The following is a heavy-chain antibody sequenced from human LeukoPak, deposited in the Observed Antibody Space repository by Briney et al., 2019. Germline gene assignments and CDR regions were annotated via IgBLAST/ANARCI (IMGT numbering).Heavy chain of an antibody. Sequence: GGSLRLSCAASGFTFSSFEMNWVRQAPGKGLEWISYISSSGGTIKYADSVKGRFTISRDNAENSLYLQMNSLRAEDTAVYYCARDGLDYTPTDFWGQGTLVTVS. V-gene: IGHV3-48*03. CDR1: GFTFSSFE. CDR2: ISSSGGTI. D-gene: IGHD3/OR15-3a*01. CDR3: ARDGLDYTPTDF. J-gene: IGHJ4*02.